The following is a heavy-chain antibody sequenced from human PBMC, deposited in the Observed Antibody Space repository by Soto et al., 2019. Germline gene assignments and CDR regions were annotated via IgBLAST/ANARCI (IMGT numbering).Heavy chain of an antibody. J-gene: IGHJ6*03. CDR3: ARVRGDDILTGYFYYYSYRAV. CDR1: GFTVSSNY. CDR2: IYSGGST. D-gene: IGHD3-9*01. Sequence: PGGSLRLSCAASGFTVSSNYMSWVRQAPGKGLEWVSVIYSGGSTYYADSVKGRFTISRDNSKNTLYLQMNSLRAEDTAVYYCARVRGDDILTGYFYYYSYRAVGGKGPRVPVSS. V-gene: IGHV3-66*01.